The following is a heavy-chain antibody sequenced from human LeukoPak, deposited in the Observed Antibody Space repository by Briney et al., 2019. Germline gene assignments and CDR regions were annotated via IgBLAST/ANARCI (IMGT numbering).Heavy chain of an antibody. CDR1: GGSISSYY. J-gene: IGHJ5*02. Sequence: SETLSLTCTVSGGSISSYYRSWIRQPPGKGLEWIGYIYYSGSTNYNPSLKSRVTISVDTSKNQFSLKLSSVTAADTAVYYCARDHPGFDPWGQGTLVTVSS. V-gene: IGHV4-59*01. CDR3: ARDHPGFDP. CDR2: IYYSGST.